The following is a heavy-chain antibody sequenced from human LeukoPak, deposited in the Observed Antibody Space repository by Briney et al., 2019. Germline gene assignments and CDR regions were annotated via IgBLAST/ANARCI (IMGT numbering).Heavy chain of an antibody. CDR1: GFTVSSNY. D-gene: IGHD3-9*01. CDR2: IYSGGST. CDR3: VTETGWLFDF. V-gene: IGHV3-53*01. Sequence: TGGSLRLSCAASGFTVSSNYMSWVRQAPGKGLEWVSVIYSGGSTYYADSVKGRFTISRDNTKNSLFLQLTSLRADDTAVYYCVTETGWLFDFWGQGTLVTVSS. J-gene: IGHJ4*02.